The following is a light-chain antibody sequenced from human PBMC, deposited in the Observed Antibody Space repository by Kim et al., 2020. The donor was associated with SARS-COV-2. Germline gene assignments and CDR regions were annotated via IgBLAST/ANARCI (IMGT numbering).Light chain of an antibody. J-gene: IGKJ1*01. CDR2: GAS. Sequence: LSPGERATLSCRASQTVTSSYLAWYQQKPGQAPMLLIHGASSRATGIPDRFSGSGSGTDFTLTISRLEPEDFAMYYCQQYGGSPTFGLGTKVEVK. CDR1: QTVTSSY. CDR3: QQYGGSPT. V-gene: IGKV3-20*01.